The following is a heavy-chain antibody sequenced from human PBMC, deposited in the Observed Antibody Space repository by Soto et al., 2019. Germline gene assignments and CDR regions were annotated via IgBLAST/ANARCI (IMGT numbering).Heavy chain of an antibody. D-gene: IGHD1-26*01. Sequence: ASVKVSCKASGYTFTVYYMHWVRQAPGQGLEWMGWINPKSGGTMYPQKFQGRVTMTWDTSISTAYMALTRLRSDDTAVYYCARDLAKGGGSAGFDYWGQGTLVTVSA. J-gene: IGHJ4*02. CDR2: INPKSGGT. V-gene: IGHV1-2*02. CDR3: ARDLAKGGGSAGFDY. CDR1: GYTFTVYY.